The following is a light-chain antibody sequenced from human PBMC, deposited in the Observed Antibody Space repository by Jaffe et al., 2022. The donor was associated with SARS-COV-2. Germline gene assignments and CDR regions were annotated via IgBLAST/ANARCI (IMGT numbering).Light chain of an antibody. CDR1: QSVSSAF. V-gene: IGKV3-20*01. Sequence: EIVLTQSPGILSLSPGERATLSCRASQSVSSAFLAWYQQKPGQSPRLVIYNGSRRATGIPDRFSGSGSGTDFTLTISRLEPEDFAVYHCQQYGTSLSFGEGTKVEV. CDR2: NGS. J-gene: IGKJ4*01. CDR3: QQYGTSLS.